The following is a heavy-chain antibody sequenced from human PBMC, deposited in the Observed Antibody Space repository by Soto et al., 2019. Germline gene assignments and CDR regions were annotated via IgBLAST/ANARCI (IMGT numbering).Heavy chain of an antibody. J-gene: IGHJ5*02. V-gene: IGHV3-23*01. D-gene: IGHD2-2*01. CDR2: ISGSGGST. CDR1: WFPFCSYA. Sequence: PGGSLRLSCAAPWFPFCSYALSWVRPAPGEGLEWVSAISGSGGSTYYADSVKGRFTISRDNSKNTLYLQMNSLRAEDTAVYYCAKDRCGSTSCYWHHWFDPWGQGTLVTVSS. CDR3: AKDRCGSTSCYWHHWFDP.